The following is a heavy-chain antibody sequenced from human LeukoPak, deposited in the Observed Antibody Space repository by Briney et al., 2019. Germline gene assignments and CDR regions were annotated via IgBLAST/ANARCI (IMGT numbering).Heavy chain of an antibody. V-gene: IGHV3-13*01. CDR3: ARQSTPHGNFDY. CDR2: LGTAGDT. Sequence: GGSLRLSCATSGFTLTNYAMHWVRQPAGEGLEWVSALGTAGDTFYPGSVKGRFSISRDNAKKSLFLQMNSLRVEDTAIYYCARQSTPHGNFDYWGQGTLVTVTS. CDR1: GFTLTNYA. D-gene: IGHD5-24*01. J-gene: IGHJ4*02.